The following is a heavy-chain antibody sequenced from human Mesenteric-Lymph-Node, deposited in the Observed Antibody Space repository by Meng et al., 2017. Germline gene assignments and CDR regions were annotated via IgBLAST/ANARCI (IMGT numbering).Heavy chain of an antibody. CDR2: INHSGST. CDR1: GGSFSGYY. CDR3: ARDIREVGATYYLDY. V-gene: IGHV4-34*01. Sequence: GSLRLSCAVYGGSFSGYYWSWIRQPPGKGLEWIGEINHSGSTNYNPSLKSRVTISVDTSKNQFSLKLSSVAAADTAVYYCARDIREVGATYYLDYWGQGTLVTVSS. D-gene: IGHD1-26*01. J-gene: IGHJ4*02.